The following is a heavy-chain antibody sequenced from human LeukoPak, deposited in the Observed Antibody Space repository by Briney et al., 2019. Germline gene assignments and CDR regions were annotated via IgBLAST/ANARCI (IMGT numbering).Heavy chain of an antibody. V-gene: IGHV3-23*01. D-gene: IGHD3-10*01. Sequence: GGSLRLSCAASGFTFSSYAMSWVRQAPGKGLEWVSAISGSGGSTYYADSVKGRFPISRDNSKNTLYLQMNSLRAEDTAVYSCAKDRGRYRYGSGSYLFGYWGQGTLVTVSS. J-gene: IGHJ4*02. CDR1: GFTFSSYA. CDR3: AKDRGRYRYGSGSYLFGY. CDR2: ISGSGGST.